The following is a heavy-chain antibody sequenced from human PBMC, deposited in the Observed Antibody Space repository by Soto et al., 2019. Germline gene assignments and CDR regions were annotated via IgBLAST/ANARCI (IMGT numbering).Heavy chain of an antibody. CDR1: GYTFTSYG. CDR2: ISAYNGNT. V-gene: IGHV1-18*01. D-gene: IGHD1-26*01. J-gene: IGHJ5*02. Sequence: GASVKVSCKASGYTFTSYGISWVRQAPGQGLEWMGWISAYNGNTNYAQKLQGRVTMTRDTSISTAYMELSRLRSDDTAVYYCARERLLTHWFDPWGQGTLVTVSS. CDR3: ARERLLTHWFDP.